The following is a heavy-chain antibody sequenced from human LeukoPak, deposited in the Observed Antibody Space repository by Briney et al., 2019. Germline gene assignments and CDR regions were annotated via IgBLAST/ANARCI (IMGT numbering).Heavy chain of an antibody. Sequence: PSETLSLTCSVCGGSISSYYWSCIRESPDTRLELICYIHFSGSTDYNPSLKSRVTISVDTSKNQFSLRLSSVTAADTAVYYCARGFMGANFDYWGQGTLVTVSS. CDR1: GGSISSYY. V-gene: IGHV4-59*01. J-gene: IGHJ4*02. CDR2: IHFSGST. CDR3: ARGFMGANFDY. D-gene: IGHD3-16*01.